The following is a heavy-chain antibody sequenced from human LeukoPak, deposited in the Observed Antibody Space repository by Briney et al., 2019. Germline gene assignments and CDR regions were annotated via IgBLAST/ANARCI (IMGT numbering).Heavy chain of an antibody. J-gene: IGHJ5*01. CDR2: INANSGTT. D-gene: IGHD6-19*01. V-gene: IGHV3-23*01. CDR1: GFAFSVYA. Sequence: PGGSLRLTCSASGFAFSVYAMSRHRQPPGKGLEWVSSINANSGTTSYAASVRGRFTISRDNSKNTLYLQLYTLRADDTATYYCAKPMSGDLAVTADRSQPWGQGTLVVVSS. CDR3: AKPMSGDLAVTADRSQP.